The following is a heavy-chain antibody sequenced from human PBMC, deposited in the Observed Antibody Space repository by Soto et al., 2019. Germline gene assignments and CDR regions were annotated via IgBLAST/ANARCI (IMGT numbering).Heavy chain of an antibody. V-gene: IGHV4-34*01. D-gene: IGHD6-6*01. CDR2: INHGGST. Sequence: SETLSLTCAVYGGSFSGYYWSWIRQPPGKGLEWIGEINHGGSTNYNPSLKSRVTISVDTSKNQFSLKLSSVTAADTAVYYCARVVAARPNYYYYGMDVWGQGTTVTVSS. CDR3: ARVVAARPNYYYYGMDV. J-gene: IGHJ6*02. CDR1: GGSFSGYY.